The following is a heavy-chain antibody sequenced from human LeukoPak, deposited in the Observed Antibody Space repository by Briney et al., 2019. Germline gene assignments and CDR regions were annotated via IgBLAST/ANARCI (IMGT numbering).Heavy chain of an antibody. CDR3: AVLPRSIAVAGTDYYYYMDV. CDR1: GGTFSSNT. D-gene: IGHD6-19*01. CDR2: IIPIFGTA. V-gene: IGHV1-69*06. J-gene: IGHJ6*03. Sequence: SVKVSCKASGGTFSSNTISWVRQAPGQGLECMGGIIPIFGTANYAQKFQGRVTITADKSTSTAYMELSSLRSEDTAVYYCAVLPRSIAVAGTDYYYYMDVWGKGTTVTVSS.